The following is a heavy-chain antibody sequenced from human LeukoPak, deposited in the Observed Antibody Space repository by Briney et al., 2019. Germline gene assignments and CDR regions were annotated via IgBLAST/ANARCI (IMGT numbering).Heavy chain of an antibody. D-gene: IGHD2-8*01. V-gene: IGHV3-9*02. CDR1: GFTSDDYA. Sequence: GGSLRLSCAASGFTSDDYAMRWVRQAPGKGLGWVSGISWNSGSTGYADSVKGRFTITRDNAKNSLYLQMNSLRAEDTVLYYCANDIESGIYCTNGVCYFTRGSKSYFQHWGQGTLVTVSS. J-gene: IGHJ1*01. CDR2: ISWNSGST. CDR3: ANDIESGIYCTNGVCYFTRGSKSYFQH.